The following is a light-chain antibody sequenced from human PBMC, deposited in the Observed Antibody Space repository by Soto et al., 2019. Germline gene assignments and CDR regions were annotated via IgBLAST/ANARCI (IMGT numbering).Light chain of an antibody. Sequence: AIQMTQSPSSLSASVGDRVTITCRASQGIKTDLGWYQQKAGKAPKLLIYDAFSLQSEVPSRFSGSGSGTDFTLTISSLQPEDFATYYCLQDYNYPYTFGQGTKLEIK. CDR1: QGIKTD. CDR3: LQDYNYPYT. CDR2: DAF. J-gene: IGKJ2*01. V-gene: IGKV1-6*01.